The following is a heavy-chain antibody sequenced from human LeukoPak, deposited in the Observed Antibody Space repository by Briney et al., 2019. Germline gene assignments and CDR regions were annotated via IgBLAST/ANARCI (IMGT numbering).Heavy chain of an antibody. J-gene: IGHJ4*02. Sequence: ASVKVSCKASGYTFTGYYMHWVRQAPGQGLEWMGRINPNSGGTNYAQKFQGRVTMTRDTSTSTAYMELSRLRSDDTAVYYCARDRGDQGRYYFDYWGQGTLVTVSS. V-gene: IGHV1-2*06. D-gene: IGHD1-26*01. CDR1: GYTFTGYY. CDR2: INPNSGGT. CDR3: ARDRGDQGRYYFDY.